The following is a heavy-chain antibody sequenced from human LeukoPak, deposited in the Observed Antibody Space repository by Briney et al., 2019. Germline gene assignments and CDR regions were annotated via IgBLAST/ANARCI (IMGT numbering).Heavy chain of an antibody. CDR1: GGSMSSSTYY. Sequence: SETLSLTCTVSGGSMSSSTYYWGWIRQPPGKGLEWIGSIYYSGSTYYNPSLKSRVTISADTSKNQFSLKLSSVTAADTAVYYCARRQVDTAMITGFDYWGQGTLVTVSS. J-gene: IGHJ4*02. CDR3: ARRQVDTAMITGFDY. V-gene: IGHV4-39*01. D-gene: IGHD5-18*01. CDR2: IYYSGST.